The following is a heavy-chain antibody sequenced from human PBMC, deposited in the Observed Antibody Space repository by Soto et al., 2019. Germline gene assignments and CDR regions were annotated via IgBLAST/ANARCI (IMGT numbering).Heavy chain of an antibody. CDR1: GFTFSSYG. D-gene: IGHD3-10*01. CDR3: AKDHSWAGSGSPDFDY. Sequence: QVQLVESGGGVVQPGRSLRLSCAASGFTFSSYGMHWVRQAPGKGLEWVAVISYEGSNKYYADSVKGRFTISRDNSNNTLYLQMNSLRAEDTAVYYCAKDHSWAGSGSPDFDYWGQGTLVTVSS. J-gene: IGHJ4*02. CDR2: ISYEGSNK. V-gene: IGHV3-30*18.